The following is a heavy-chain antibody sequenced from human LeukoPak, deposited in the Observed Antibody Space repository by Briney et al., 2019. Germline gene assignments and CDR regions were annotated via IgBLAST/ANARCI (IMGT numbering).Heavy chain of an antibody. V-gene: IGHV4-31*03. J-gene: IGHJ1*01. CDR3: AHASSGYEHFQH. CDR2: IYYSGST. Sequence: SETLSLTCTVSGGSISSGGYYWSWIRQHPGKGLEWIGYIYYSGSTYYNPSLKSRVTISVDTSKNQFSLKLSSVTAADTAVYYCAHASSGYEHFQHWGQGTLVTVSS. D-gene: IGHD3-22*01. CDR1: GGSISSGGYY.